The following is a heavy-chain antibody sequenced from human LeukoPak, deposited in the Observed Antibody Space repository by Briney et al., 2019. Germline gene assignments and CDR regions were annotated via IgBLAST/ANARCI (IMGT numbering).Heavy chain of an antibody. D-gene: IGHD3-22*01. CDR1: GGSISSSNW. Sequence: SETLSLTCAVSGGSISSSNWWSWVRQPPGKGLEWIGEIYHSGSTNYNPSLKSRVTISVDKSKNQFPLKLSSVTAADTAVYYCAKDTTGYDSSGTSGIAGYWGQGTLVTVSS. J-gene: IGHJ4*02. CDR3: AKDTTGYDSSGTSGIAGY. CDR2: IYHSGST. V-gene: IGHV4-4*02.